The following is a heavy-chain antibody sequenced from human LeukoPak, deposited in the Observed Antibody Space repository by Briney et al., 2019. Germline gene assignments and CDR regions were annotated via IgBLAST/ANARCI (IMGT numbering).Heavy chain of an antibody. Sequence: ASVKVSCKASGYTFSSYDINWVRQATGQGLEWMGWMNPNSGNTGYAQKFQGRITITTNTSINTSYMEVKSLRSDDTAVYYCAREGTLGGSGSSTYYYYYMDVWGKGTTVTISS. J-gene: IGHJ6*03. CDR1: GYTFSSYD. V-gene: IGHV1-8*02. CDR3: AREGTLGGSGSSTYYYYYMDV. D-gene: IGHD3-10*01. CDR2: MNPNSGNT.